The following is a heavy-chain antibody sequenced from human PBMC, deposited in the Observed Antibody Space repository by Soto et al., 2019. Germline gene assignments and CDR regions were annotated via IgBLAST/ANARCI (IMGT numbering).Heavy chain of an antibody. CDR3: ARTTAVPNTLRSRYFFDY. D-gene: IGHD4-17*01. CDR2: VYYTGST. V-gene: IGHV4-59*01. CDR1: GGSISGSY. J-gene: IGHJ4*02. Sequence: SETLSLTCSVSGGSISGSYWSWIRQSPGKGLEWLGYVYYTGSTNYSPSLRSRVSISVDTSKNEFSLRLSSVTTADTALYYCARTTAVPNTLRSRYFFDYWGQGTLVTVSS.